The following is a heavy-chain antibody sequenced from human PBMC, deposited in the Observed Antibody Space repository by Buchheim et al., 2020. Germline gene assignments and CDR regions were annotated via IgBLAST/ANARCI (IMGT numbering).Heavy chain of an antibody. V-gene: IGHV1-8*02. Sequence: QVQLVQSGAEVKKPGASVKVSCKASGYTFTGYYMHWVRQAPGQGLEWMGWMNPNSGNTGYAQKFQGRVTMTRNTSISTAYMELSSLRSEDTAVYYCARGSWELLYYYYGMDVWGQGTT. CDR1: GYTFTGYY. J-gene: IGHJ6*02. CDR2: MNPNSGNT. D-gene: IGHD1-26*01. CDR3: ARGSWELLYYYYGMDV.